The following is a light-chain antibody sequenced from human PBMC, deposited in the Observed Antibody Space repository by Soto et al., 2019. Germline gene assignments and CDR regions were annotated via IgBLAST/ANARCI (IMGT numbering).Light chain of an antibody. V-gene: IGKV1-39*01. Sequence: DIQMTQSPSSLSASVGDRVTITCRASQSISSYLNWYQQKPGKAPKLLIFSASSLQSGVPSRFSGSGSGTDFTLTISSLQPEDFAIYYCQQSCSDPTWTFGQGTKV. CDR2: SAS. CDR1: QSISSY. J-gene: IGKJ1*01. CDR3: QQSCSDPTWT.